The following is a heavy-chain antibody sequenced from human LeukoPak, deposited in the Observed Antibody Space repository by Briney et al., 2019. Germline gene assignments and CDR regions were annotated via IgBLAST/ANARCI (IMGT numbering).Heavy chain of an antibody. CDR2: IYQSGSA. CDR3: ARNSYYDNSGEGAFDI. V-gene: IGHV4-30-2*01. CDR1: GASVSSIGYS. D-gene: IGHD3-22*01. Sequence: NSSETLSLTCGVSGASVSSIGYSWSWIRQPPGRGLGWIGYIYQSGSASYNPSLQSRVTISIDKSKNQFSLNLNSVTAADTAVYYCARNSYYDNSGEGAFDIWGQGTMVTVSS. J-gene: IGHJ3*02.